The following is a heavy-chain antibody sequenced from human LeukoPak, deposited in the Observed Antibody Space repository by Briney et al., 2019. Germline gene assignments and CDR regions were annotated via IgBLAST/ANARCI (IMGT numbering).Heavy chain of an antibody. CDR3: ASSLVPMVRGVIIGGWFDP. Sequence: SETLSLTCTVSGGSISSYYWSWIRQPAGKGLEWIGRIYTSGSTNYNPSLKSRVTISVDTSKNQFSLKLSSVTAADTAVYYCASSLVPMVRGVIIGGWFDPWGQGTLVTVSS. D-gene: IGHD3-10*01. J-gene: IGHJ5*02. CDR2: IYTSGST. V-gene: IGHV4-4*07. CDR1: GGSISSYY.